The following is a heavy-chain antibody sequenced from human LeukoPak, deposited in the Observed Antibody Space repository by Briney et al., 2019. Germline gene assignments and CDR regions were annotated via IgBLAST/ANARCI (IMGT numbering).Heavy chain of an antibody. CDR3: ARVSLGSYGDY. Sequence: PSETLSLTCTVSGGSISSYYWGWIRQPPGKGLEWIGSIYYSGSTYYNPSLKSRVTISVDTSKNQFSLKLSSVTAADTAVYYCARVSLGSYGDYWGQGTLVTVSS. V-gene: IGHV4-39*07. J-gene: IGHJ4*02. CDR1: GGSISSYY. D-gene: IGHD3-16*01. CDR2: IYYSGST.